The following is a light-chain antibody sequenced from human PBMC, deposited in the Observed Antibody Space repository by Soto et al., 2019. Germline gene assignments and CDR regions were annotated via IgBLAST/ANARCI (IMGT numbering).Light chain of an antibody. CDR2: AAS. J-gene: IGKJ5*01. CDR3: RQAISFPIT. V-gene: IGKV1-12*01. Sequence: DIQRPQSPSSVSASIGDRVSTTCRPSQGIRTYLGWYQQKQGQAPKIXIYAASSLQTGVPSRFSGSGAGTDFTLTISSLKHEDFGTVDCRQAISFPITFGQGTRLEI. CDR1: QGIRTY.